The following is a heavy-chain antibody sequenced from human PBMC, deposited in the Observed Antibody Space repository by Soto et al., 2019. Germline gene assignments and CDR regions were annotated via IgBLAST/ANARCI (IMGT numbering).Heavy chain of an antibody. CDR1: GFIFTNYV. V-gene: IGHV1-18*04. D-gene: IGHD2-8*01. Sequence: QGQLVQSGAEVKKPGASVKVSCKASGFIFTNYVINWVRRAPGHGLEWMGSISTYNGDTNYAQKLQGRVTMTTDTFTSTAYMELRSLRSDDTAMFYCARRHWDNGDAFDIWGQGTMVTVYS. CDR3: ARRHWDNGDAFDI. CDR2: ISTYNGDT. J-gene: IGHJ3*02.